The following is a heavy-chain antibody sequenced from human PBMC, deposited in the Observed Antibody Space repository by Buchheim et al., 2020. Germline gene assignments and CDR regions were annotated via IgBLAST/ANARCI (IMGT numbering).Heavy chain of an antibody. J-gene: IGHJ2*01. CDR1: GGSFSGYY. Sequence: QVQLQQWGAGLLKPSETLSLTCAVYGGSFSGYYWSWIRQPPGKGLEWIGEINHSGSTNYNPSLKSRVTISVDTSKNQFSLKLSSVTAADTAVYYCARDQYCSGGSCFDWFFDLWGRGTL. D-gene: IGHD2-15*01. CDR2: INHSGST. V-gene: IGHV4-34*01. CDR3: ARDQYCSGGSCFDWFFDL.